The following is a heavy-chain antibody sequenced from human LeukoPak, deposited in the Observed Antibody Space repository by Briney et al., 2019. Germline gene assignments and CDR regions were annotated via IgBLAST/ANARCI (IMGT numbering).Heavy chain of an antibody. Sequence: GGSLRLSCAASGFTFSTYAMTWVRQAPGKGLEWVSGISASGVSTHYADSVKGRFTISRDNSKNTLYLQMNSLRAEDMAVYYCAKGYGPGSYYYDYWGQGTLVTVSS. CDR1: GFTFSTYA. D-gene: IGHD3-10*01. CDR2: ISASGVST. J-gene: IGHJ4*02. V-gene: IGHV3-23*01. CDR3: AKGYGPGSYYYDY.